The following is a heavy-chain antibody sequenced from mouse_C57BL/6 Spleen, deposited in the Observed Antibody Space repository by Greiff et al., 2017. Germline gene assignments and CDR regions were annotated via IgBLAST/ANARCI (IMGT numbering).Heavy chain of an antibody. CDR2: IDPETGGT. D-gene: IGHD1-1*01. Sequence: VQLQQSGAELVRPGASVTLSCKASGYTFTDYEMHWVKQTPVHGLEWIGAIDPETGGTAYNQKFKGKAILTADKSSSTAYMELRSLTSEDSAVYYCTKFLRFGAMDYWGQGTSVTVSS. CDR1: GYTFTDYE. CDR3: TKFLRFGAMDY. J-gene: IGHJ4*01. V-gene: IGHV1-15*01.